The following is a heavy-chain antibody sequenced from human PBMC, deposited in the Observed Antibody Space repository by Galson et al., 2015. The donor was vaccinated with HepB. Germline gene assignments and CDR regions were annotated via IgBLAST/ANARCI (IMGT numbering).Heavy chain of an antibody. Sequence: QSGAEVKKPGESLRISCTGSGYSFTSYWISWVRQMPGKGLEWMGRIDPSDSYTNYSPSFQGHVTISADKSISTAYLQWSSLKASDTAMYYCATLWDKAVAGKALGLYYYYGMDVWGQGTTVTVSS. CDR2: IDPSDSYT. V-gene: IGHV5-10-1*01. J-gene: IGHJ6*02. D-gene: IGHD6-19*01. CDR3: ATLWDKAVAGKALGLYYYYGMDV. CDR1: GYSFTSYW.